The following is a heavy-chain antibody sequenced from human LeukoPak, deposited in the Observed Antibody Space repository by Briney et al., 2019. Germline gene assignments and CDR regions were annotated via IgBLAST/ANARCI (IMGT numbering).Heavy chain of an antibody. D-gene: IGHD5-12*01. J-gene: IGHJ4*02. CDR1: GFTFSSYS. CDR3: ARDSGRWLREEDYFDY. Sequence: GGSLRLSCAASGFTFSSYSMNWVRQAPGKGLEWVSSISSSSSYIYYADSVKGRFTISRDNAKNSLYLQMNSLRAEDTAVYYCARDSGRWLREEDYFDYWGQGTLVTVSS. CDR2: ISSSSSYI. V-gene: IGHV3-21*01.